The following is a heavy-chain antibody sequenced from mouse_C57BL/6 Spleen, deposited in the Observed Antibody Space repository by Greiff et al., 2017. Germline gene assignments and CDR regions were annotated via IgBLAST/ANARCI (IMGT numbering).Heavy chain of an antibody. CDR2: IYPSASET. CDR1: GYTFTSYW. J-gene: IGHJ3*01. CDR3: ARFYGSSPWFAY. V-gene: IGHV1-61*01. Sequence: QVQLQQPGAELVRPGSSVKLSCKASGYTFTSYWMDWVKQRPGQGLEWIGNIYPSASETHYNQKFKDKATLTVDKSSSTAYMQLSSLTSEDSAVYYCARFYGSSPWFAYWGQGTLVTVSA. D-gene: IGHD1-1*01.